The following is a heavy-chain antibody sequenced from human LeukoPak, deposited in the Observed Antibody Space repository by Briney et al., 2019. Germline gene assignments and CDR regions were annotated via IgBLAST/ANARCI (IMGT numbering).Heavy chain of an antibody. Sequence: SETLSLTCTVSGGSMSSYYWSWIRQPPGKGLEWIGEINHYGSTNYNLSLKSRVSISVDTSKNQFSLKLSSVTAADTAVYYCARSYGYWFDPWGQGTLVTVSS. CDR1: GGSMSSYY. CDR2: INHYGST. D-gene: IGHD3-10*01. V-gene: IGHV4-34*01. CDR3: ARSYGYWFDP. J-gene: IGHJ5*02.